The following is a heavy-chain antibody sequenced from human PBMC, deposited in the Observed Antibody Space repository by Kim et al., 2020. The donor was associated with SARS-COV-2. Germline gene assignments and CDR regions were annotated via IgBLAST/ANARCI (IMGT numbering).Heavy chain of an antibody. V-gene: IGHV3-23*01. CDR2: GRT. CDR3: AGHGGSSS. D-gene: IGHD3-16*01. Sequence: GRTIYPDSLKGRFTMSRDNSRNTVFLQMNNLRVEDTAVYYCAGHGGSSSWGLGTLVTVSS. J-gene: IGHJ5*02.